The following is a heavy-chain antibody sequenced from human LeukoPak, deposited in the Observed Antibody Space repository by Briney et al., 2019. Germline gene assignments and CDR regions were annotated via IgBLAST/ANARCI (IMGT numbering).Heavy chain of an antibody. V-gene: IGHV1-69*01. D-gene: IGHD1-26*01. Sequence: GSSVKVSCKASGGTFSSYAISWARQAPGQGLEWMGGIIPIFGTANYAQKFQGRVTITADESTSTAYMELSSLRSEDTAVYYCARDRRWELLSDAFDIWGQGTMVTVSS. J-gene: IGHJ3*02. CDR2: IIPIFGTA. CDR3: ARDRRWELLSDAFDI. CDR1: GGTFSSYA.